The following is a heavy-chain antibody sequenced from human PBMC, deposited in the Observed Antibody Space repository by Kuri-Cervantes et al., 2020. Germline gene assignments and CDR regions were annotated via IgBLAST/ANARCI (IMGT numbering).Heavy chain of an antibody. D-gene: IGHD2-2*01. V-gene: IGHV3-30-3*01. Sequence: GESLKISCAASGFTFSSYAMHWVRQAPGKGLEWVAVISYDGSNKYYADSVKGRFTISRDNSKNTLYLQMNSLRAEDTAVYYCARWGLVPAAPLDYWGQGTLVTVSS. CDR1: GFTFSSYA. CDR2: ISYDGSNK. J-gene: IGHJ4*02. CDR3: ARWGLVPAAPLDY.